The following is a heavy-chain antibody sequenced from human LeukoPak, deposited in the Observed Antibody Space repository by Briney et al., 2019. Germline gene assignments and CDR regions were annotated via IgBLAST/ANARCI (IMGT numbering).Heavy chain of an antibody. CDR2: MSYDGSNK. CDR3: ASGSYHEH. D-gene: IGHD1-26*01. Sequence: GGSLRLSYAASGFTFSTSAMHWVRQAPGKGLEWVAVMSYDGSNKYYADSVKGRFTISRDNSRNTLSLQMSSLRAEDTAVYYCASGSYHEHWGQGTLVTVSS. CDR1: GFTFSTSA. V-gene: IGHV3-30*15. J-gene: IGHJ4*02.